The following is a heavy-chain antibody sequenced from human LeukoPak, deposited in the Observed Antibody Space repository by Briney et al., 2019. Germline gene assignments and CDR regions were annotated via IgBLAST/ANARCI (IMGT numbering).Heavy chain of an antibody. CDR2: INPSGGTT. CDR1: GYIFTNYY. D-gene: IGHD5-18*01. J-gene: IGHJ4*02. Sequence: ASVKVSCTASGYIFTNYYIHWVRQAPGQGLEWMGIINPSGGTTGFSQKFQGRVTMTRDTSTSTVYMELSSLRSEDTAFYYCARPAWGYSYGYFDFWGQGTLVSVSS. V-gene: IGHV1-46*01. CDR3: ARPAWGYSYGYFDF.